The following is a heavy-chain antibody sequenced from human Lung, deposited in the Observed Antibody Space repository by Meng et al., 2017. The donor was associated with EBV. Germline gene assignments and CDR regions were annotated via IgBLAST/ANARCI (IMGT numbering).Heavy chain of an antibody. J-gene: IGHJ4*02. CDR1: GYTFASYG. V-gene: IGHV1-18*01. D-gene: IGHD3-10*01. CDR2: FVNNVDT. Sequence: QVHLLQSGAELRKPWASVRVSCEASGYTFASYGISWLRQAPGQGLEWMGWFVNNVDTYSAQKFQGRVTMTTDTHTSTAFMELRSLRSDDTAVYYCARGTPGRSHSDYWGQGTLVTVSS. CDR3: ARGTPGRSHSDY.